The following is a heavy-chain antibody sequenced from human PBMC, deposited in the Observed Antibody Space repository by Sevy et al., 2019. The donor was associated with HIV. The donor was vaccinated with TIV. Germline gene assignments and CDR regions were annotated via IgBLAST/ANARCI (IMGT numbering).Heavy chain of an antibody. CDR2: IYGSAGVT. CDR3: AGGRFDSTGSFDAFDI. CDR1: GFTFSSYA. V-gene: IGHV3-23*01. Sequence: GGSLRLSCAASGFTFSSYAMNWVRQAPGKGLDWVSTIYGSAGVTYYADSVKGRFTISRDNSKNTLFLQMNNLRAEDTAVYYCAGGRFDSTGSFDAFDIWGRGTLVTVSS. J-gene: IGHJ3*02. D-gene: IGHD3-22*01.